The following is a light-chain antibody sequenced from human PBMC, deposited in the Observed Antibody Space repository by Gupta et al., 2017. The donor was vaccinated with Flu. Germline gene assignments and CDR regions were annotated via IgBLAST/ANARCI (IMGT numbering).Light chain of an antibody. V-gene: IGKV1-39*01. CDR3: QQTDTSPLT. J-gene: IGKJ4*01. CDR2: VAS. CDR1: QSISTY. Sequence: IQMTQSPSSLTASVGDRVNLTCRASQSISTYLHWYQQKPGSAPRLLIFVASNLESGVPSRFSGRGSGTDFTLTIIRRQPDDFAFYYCQQTDTSPLTFGGGTRVAIK.